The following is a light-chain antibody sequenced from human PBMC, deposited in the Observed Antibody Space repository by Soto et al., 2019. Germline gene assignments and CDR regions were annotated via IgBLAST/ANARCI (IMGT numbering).Light chain of an antibody. Sequence: QSVLTQPRSVSGSRGQSITISCTGTSSDVGAYNYVSWYQQHPGKAPKLMLYDVTKRPSGVPDRFSGSKSGNTASLTISGLQAEDEADYYCCSYVGTYSYVFGTGTKVTVL. CDR1: SSDVGAYNY. J-gene: IGLJ1*01. V-gene: IGLV2-11*01. CDR2: DVT. CDR3: CSYVGTYSYV.